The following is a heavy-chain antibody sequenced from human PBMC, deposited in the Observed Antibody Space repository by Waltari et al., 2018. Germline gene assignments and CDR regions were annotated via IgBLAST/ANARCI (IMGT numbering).Heavy chain of an antibody. CDR1: GGSISSSSYY. V-gene: IGHV4-39*01. J-gene: IGHJ5*02. Sequence: QLQLQESGPGLVKPSETLSLTCTVSGGSISSSSYYWGWIRQPPGKGLEWIGSIYYSGSTYYNPSLKSRVTISVDTSKNQFSLKLSSVTAADTAVYYCARHRHLYSSSWRENWFDPWGQGTLVTVSS. D-gene: IGHD6-13*01. CDR3: ARHRHLYSSSWRENWFDP. CDR2: IYYSGST.